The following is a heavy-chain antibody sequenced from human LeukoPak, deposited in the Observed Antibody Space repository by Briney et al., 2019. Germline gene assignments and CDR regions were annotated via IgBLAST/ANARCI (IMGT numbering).Heavy chain of an antibody. CDR3: ARAPLRALRCMDV. V-gene: IGHV3-74*01. Sequence: GGSLRLSCAASGFTFSSYWMHWVRQAPGKGLVWVSRINSDGSSTSYADSVKGRLTISRDNAKNTLYLQMNSLRAEDTAVYYCARAPLRALRCMDVWGQGTTVTVSS. CDR1: GFTFSSYW. CDR2: INSDGSST. J-gene: IGHJ6*02.